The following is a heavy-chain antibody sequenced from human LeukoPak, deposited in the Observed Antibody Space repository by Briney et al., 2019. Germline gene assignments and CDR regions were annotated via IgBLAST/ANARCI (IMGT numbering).Heavy chain of an antibody. Sequence: GESPKFSCKGSRNSFSKYWIGWVRQMPGKGLEWMAIIYPSDSDTKYSPSFQGRVTISADKSIDTAYLQWTSLRASDTAMYYSATSPPDTGSDPFASWRQGTLVTVSS. CDR2: IYPSDSDT. V-gene: IGHV5-51*01. D-gene: IGHD5-12*01. CDR3: ATSPPDTGSDPFAS. CDR1: RNSFSKYW. J-gene: IGHJ4*02.